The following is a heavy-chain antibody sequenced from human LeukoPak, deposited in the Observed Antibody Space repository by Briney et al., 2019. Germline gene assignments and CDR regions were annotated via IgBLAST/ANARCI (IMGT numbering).Heavy chain of an antibody. CDR1: GYTFTGYY. V-gene: IGHV1-2*02. J-gene: IGHJ4*02. D-gene: IGHD2-15*01. Sequence: GASVKVSCKASGYTFTGYYMHWVRQAPGQGLEWMGWINPNSGGTNYAQKFQGRVTMTRDTSISTAYMELRSLRSDDTAVYYCARDVVVVAATPSPFDYWGQGTLVTVSS. CDR2: INPNSGGT. CDR3: ARDVVVVAATPSPFDY.